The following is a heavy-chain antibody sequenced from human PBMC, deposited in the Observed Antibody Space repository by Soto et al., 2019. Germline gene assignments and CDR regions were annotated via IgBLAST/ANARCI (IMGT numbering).Heavy chain of an antibody. D-gene: IGHD2-2*01. Sequence: SETLSLTCTVSGGSISSGGSYWCWIRQPPGKGLEWIGYIYYSGNTYFNPSLKSRVTLSVGTSKNQFSLNLSSVTAADTAVYYCVRYCSTTKCPFDYWGQGTLVTVSS. CDR3: VRYCSTTKCPFDY. V-gene: IGHV4-30-4*01. CDR1: GGSISSGGSY. CDR2: IYYSGNT. J-gene: IGHJ4*02.